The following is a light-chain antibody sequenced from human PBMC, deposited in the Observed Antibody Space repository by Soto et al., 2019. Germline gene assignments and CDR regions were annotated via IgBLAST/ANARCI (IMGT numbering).Light chain of an antibody. Sequence: QSALTQPAYVSGSPGQSITISCTGTSSDVGGYNYVSWYQQHPGKAPKLMIYEVSNRPSGVSNRFSGSKSGNTASLTISGLQAEDEADYYCRSYKSISKPVFGTGTKVTVL. J-gene: IGLJ1*01. CDR3: RSYKSISKPV. CDR2: EVS. CDR1: SSDVGGYNY. V-gene: IGLV2-14*01.